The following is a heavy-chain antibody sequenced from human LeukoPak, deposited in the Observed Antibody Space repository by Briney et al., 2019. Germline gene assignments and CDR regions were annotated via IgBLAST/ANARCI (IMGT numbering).Heavy chain of an antibody. CDR1: GGTFSSYA. Sequence: SVKVSCKASGGTFSSYAISWVRQAHGQGLEWMGRIIPILGIANYAQKFQGRVTITADKSTSKAYMELSSLRSEDTAVYYCARVGGAVAGPPNPAFDYWGQGTLVTVSS. V-gene: IGHV1-69*04. D-gene: IGHD6-19*01. CDR2: IIPILGIA. CDR3: ARVGGAVAGPPNPAFDY. J-gene: IGHJ4*02.